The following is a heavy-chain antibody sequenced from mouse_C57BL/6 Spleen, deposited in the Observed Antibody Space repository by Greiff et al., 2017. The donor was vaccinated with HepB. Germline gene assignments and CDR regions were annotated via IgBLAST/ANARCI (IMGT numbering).Heavy chain of an antibody. J-gene: IGHJ2*01. CDR3: ERYYYGSTDY. CDR1: GYTFTDYK. D-gene: IGHD1-1*01. V-gene: IGHV1-22*01. Sequence: VQLKESGPELVKPGASVKMSCKASGYTFTDYKMHGVKQSHGKSLEWIGYINPNNGGTSYNQKFKGKATLTVNKSSSTAYMELRSLTSEDSAVYYCERYYYGSTDYWGQGTTLTVSS. CDR2: INPNNGGT.